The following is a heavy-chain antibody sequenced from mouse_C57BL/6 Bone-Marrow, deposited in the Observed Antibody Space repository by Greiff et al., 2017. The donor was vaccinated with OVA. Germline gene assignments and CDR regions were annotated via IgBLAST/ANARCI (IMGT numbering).Heavy chain of an antibody. V-gene: IGHV1-5*01. CDR2: IYPGNSDT. Sequence: EVQLQQSGTVLARPGASVKMSCKTSGYTFTSYWMHWVKQRPGQGLEWIGAIYPGNSDTSYNQKFKGKAKLTAVTTASTAYMELSSLTNEDSAVYYCTRGVGYYPCYWYFDVWGTGTTVTVSS. CDR1: GYTFTSYW. D-gene: IGHD2-3*01. J-gene: IGHJ1*03. CDR3: TRGVGYYPCYWYFDV.